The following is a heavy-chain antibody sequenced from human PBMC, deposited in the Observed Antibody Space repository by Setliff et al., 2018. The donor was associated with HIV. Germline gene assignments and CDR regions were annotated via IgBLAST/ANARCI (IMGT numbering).Heavy chain of an antibody. Sequence: PSETLSLTCTVSGGSISDYYWTWIRQSAGKGLEWIGRVYSSGSTNCNPSLESRVTIAVDTSKNQFSLRLTSVTSADTAVYYCSRGGTMAEYWGPGKVVTVS. CDR1: GGSISDYY. D-gene: IGHD1-7*01. CDR2: VYSSGST. V-gene: IGHV4-4*07. J-gene: IGHJ4*02. CDR3: SRGGTMAEY.